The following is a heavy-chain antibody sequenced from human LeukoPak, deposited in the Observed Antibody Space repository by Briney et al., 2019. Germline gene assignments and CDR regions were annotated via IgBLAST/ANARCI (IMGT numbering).Heavy chain of an antibody. CDR3: ARHKGQHTVDY. CDR2: VYYSGST. CDR1: GGSVSSSNYY. D-gene: IGHD2-2*01. J-gene: IGHJ4*02. V-gene: IGHV4-39*01. Sequence: PSETLSLTCIVSGGSVSSSNYYWGWIRQPPGKGLEWIGSVYYSGSTYYNPSLKSRVTISFDTSKNQFSLKLSSATAADTAVYYCARHKGQHTVDYWGQGTLATVSS.